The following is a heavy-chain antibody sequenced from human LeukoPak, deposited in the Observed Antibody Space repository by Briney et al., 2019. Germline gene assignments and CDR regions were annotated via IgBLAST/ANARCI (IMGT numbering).Heavy chain of an antibody. Sequence: QAGGSLRLSCAASGFTFSSYGMHWVRQAPGKGLEWVTFIRFDGSKKYYADSVKGRFTISRDNSKNTLHLQLNSLRVEDTAVYYCAKDVTKTYYGSAMDVWGKGTTVTISS. D-gene: IGHD3-10*01. CDR1: GFTFSSYG. CDR2: IRFDGSKK. V-gene: IGHV3-30*02. CDR3: AKDVTKTYYGSAMDV. J-gene: IGHJ6*03.